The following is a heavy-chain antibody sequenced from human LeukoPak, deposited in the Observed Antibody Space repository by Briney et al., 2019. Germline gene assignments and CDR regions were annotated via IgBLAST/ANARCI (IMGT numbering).Heavy chain of an antibody. CDR1: GGSISSSSYY. CDR3: ARDRVNTIFGLVIRMPFKNWFDP. V-gene: IGHV4-39*07. D-gene: IGHD3-3*01. CDR2: IYYSGST. Sequence: NTSETLSLTCTVSGGSISSSSYYWGWIRQPPGKGLEWIVRIYYSGSTYYNPSLKSRVTISVDTSKNQFSLKLSSVTAADTAVYYCARDRVNTIFGLVIRMPFKNWFDPWGQGTLVTVSS. J-gene: IGHJ5*02.